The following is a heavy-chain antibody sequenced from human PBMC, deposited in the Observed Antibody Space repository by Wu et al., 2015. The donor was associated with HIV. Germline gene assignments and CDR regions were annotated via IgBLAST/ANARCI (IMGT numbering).Heavy chain of an antibody. D-gene: IGHD6-13*01. CDR2: ITPNSGGT. CDR3: ARDLAGIAAAGTGFDY. Sequence: VQLVQSGAEVKKPGSSVKVSCKVSGYTLTELSMHWVRQAPGQGLEWMGWITPNSGGTNYAQKFQGRVTMTRDTSISTAYMELSRLRSDDTAVYYCARDLAGIAAAGTGFDYWGRGNPWSPSPQ. V-gene: IGHV1-2*02. J-gene: IGHJ4*02. CDR1: GYTLTELS.